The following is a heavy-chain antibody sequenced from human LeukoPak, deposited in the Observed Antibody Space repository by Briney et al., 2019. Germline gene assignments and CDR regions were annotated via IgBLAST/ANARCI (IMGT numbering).Heavy chain of an antibody. CDR2: IYYSGST. CDR3: ARENDYGDYYYGMDV. V-gene: IGHV4-59*01. CDR1: GGSISSYY. Sequence: PSETLSLTCTVSGGSISSYYWSWIRQPPGKGLEWIGYIYYSGSTNYNPSLKSRVTISVDTSKNQFSLKLSSVTAADTAVYYRARENDYGDYYYGMDVWGQGTTVTVSS. J-gene: IGHJ6*02. D-gene: IGHD4-17*01.